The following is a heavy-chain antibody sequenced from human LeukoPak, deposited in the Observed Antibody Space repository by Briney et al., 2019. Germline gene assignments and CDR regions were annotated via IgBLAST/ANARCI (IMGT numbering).Heavy chain of an antibody. CDR1: GFTFSSYA. CDR2: ISGSGGGT. D-gene: IGHD6-19*01. Sequence: GGSLRRSCAASGFTFSSYAVSWVRQAPGKGLEWVSAISGSGGGTYYADSVKGRFTISRDNSKNTVYLQMNSLSTEDTAVYYCAKTTTGYSSGRYPGWPVDYWGQGTLVTVSS. CDR3: AKTTTGYSSGRYPGWPVDY. V-gene: IGHV3-23*01. J-gene: IGHJ4*02.